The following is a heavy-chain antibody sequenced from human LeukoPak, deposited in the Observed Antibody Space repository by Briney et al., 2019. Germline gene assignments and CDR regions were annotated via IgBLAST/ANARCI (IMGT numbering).Heavy chain of an antibody. V-gene: IGHV4-59*08. Sequence: SETLSLTCSVSGDSISSYYWSWIRQPPGKGLEWIGYIYYSGSTNYNPSLKSRVTISVDTSKNQFSLKLSSVTAADTAVYYCARHSIAAAGYNWFDPWGQGTLVTVSS. J-gene: IGHJ5*02. CDR2: IYYSGST. CDR1: GDSISSYY. D-gene: IGHD6-13*01. CDR3: ARHSIAAAGYNWFDP.